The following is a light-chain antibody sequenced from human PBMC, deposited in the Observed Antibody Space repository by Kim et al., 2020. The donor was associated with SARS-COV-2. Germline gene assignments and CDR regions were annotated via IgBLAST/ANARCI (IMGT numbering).Light chain of an antibody. V-gene: IGLV2-14*01. J-gene: IGLJ2*01. Sequence: QSALTQPPSASASPGQSIAISCSGTSSDGGGYNYVSWFQQHPGKAPKLMIYDVSKRPSGVSSRFSGSKSGNTASLTISGLQAEDEADYYCISYTNTNTLVFGGGTQLTVL. CDR3: ISYTNTNTLV. CDR2: DVS. CDR1: SSDGGGYNY.